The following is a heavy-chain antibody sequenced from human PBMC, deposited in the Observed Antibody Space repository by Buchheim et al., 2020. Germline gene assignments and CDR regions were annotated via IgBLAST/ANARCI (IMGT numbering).Heavy chain of an antibody. CDR3: ARTPGGGGTHYYNYLDS. J-gene: IGHJ4*02. CDR1: GFTFSLCS. CDR2: ITGSGDIV. D-gene: IGHD1-26*01. Sequence: VELLESGGDLVQPGGSLRLSCAASGFTFSLCSMNWVRQAPGKGLEWIAYITGSGDIVSYADSVQGRFTISRDNAKNSLYLQMNSLNVDDTALYFCARTPGGGGTHYYNYLDSWGQGTL. V-gene: IGHV3-48*01.